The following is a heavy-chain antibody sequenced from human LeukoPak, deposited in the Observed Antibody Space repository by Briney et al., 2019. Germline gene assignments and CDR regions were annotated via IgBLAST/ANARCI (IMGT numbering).Heavy chain of an antibody. V-gene: IGHV1-18*01. J-gene: IGHJ4*02. Sequence: ASVKVSCKASGYTFTSYGISWVRQAPGQGLEWMGWISAYNGNTNYAQKLQGRVTMTRNTSISTAYMELSSLRSEDTAVYYCARVYGSGSYYNGYYFDYWGQGTLVTVSS. CDR3: ARVYGSGSYYNGYYFDY. CDR2: ISAYNGNT. CDR1: GYTFTSYG. D-gene: IGHD3-10*01.